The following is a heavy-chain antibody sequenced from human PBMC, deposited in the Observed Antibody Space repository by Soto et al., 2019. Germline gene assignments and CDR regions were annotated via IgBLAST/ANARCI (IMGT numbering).Heavy chain of an antibody. J-gene: IGHJ5*02. CDR3: ARHLSHLKSGWFDP. D-gene: IGHD3-3*02. CDR1: GFTFINYA. Sequence: GGSLRLSCAASGFTFINYAMHWVRQAPGKGLEWVALISGDGSNEYYADSVKGRFTISRGNSRNTLYLQMNSLRADDTAVYYCARHLSHLKSGWFDPWGQGTLVTVSS. V-gene: IGHV3-30-3*01. CDR2: ISGDGSNE.